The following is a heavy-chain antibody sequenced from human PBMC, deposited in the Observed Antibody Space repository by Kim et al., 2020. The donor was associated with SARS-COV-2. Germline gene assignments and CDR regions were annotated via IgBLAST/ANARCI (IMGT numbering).Heavy chain of an antibody. J-gene: IGHJ6*03. V-gene: IGHV1-46*01. Sequence: ASVKVSCKASGYTFTSYYMHWVRQAPGQGLEWMGIINPSGGSTSYAQKFQGRVTMTRDTSTSTVYMELSSLRSEDTAVYYCARDLRDYSNYEPGTDYYYMDVWGKGTTVTVSS. CDR3: ARDLRDYSNYEPGTDYYYMDV. CDR1: GYTFTSYY. D-gene: IGHD4-4*01. CDR2: INPSGGST.